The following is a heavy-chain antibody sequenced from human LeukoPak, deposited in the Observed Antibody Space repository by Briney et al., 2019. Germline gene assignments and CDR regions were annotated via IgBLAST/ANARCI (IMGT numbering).Heavy chain of an antibody. D-gene: IGHD3-9*01. Sequence: ASVKVSCKASGYTFTSYAMNWVRQAPGQGLEWMGWINTNTGNPTYAQGFTGRFVFSLDTSVSTAYLQISSLKAEDTAVYYCARDTGPLRYFDWLLAPRYYYMDVWGKGTTVTVSS. V-gene: IGHV7-4-1*02. CDR2: INTNTGNP. J-gene: IGHJ6*03. CDR3: ARDTGPLRYFDWLLAPRYYYMDV. CDR1: GYTFTSYA.